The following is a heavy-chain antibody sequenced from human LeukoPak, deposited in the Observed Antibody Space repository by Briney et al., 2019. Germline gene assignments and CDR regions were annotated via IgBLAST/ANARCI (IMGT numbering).Heavy chain of an antibody. CDR2: IHHSGST. CDR1: GASVSRSHW. D-gene: IGHD6-19*01. Sequence: SETLSLTCAVSGASVSRSHWWMWVRQPPKKGLEWIGEIHHSGSTNYNPSLKSRVTMSVDTSKNQISLRLTSVTAADTAVYYCARGLYGSDSFWGQGNLVTVSS. CDR3: ARGLYGSDSF. J-gene: IGHJ4*02. V-gene: IGHV4-4*02.